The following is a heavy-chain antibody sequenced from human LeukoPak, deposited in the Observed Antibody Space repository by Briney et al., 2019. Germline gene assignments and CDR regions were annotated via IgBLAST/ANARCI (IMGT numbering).Heavy chain of an antibody. CDR3: AKDYSAAGLIGPRGYYYYMDV. V-gene: IGHV3-30*04. D-gene: IGHD6-19*01. CDR1: VFTFSGCA. Sequence: PGRSLRLSCAASVFTFSGCAMHWVRQAPGKGLEWVAVISYDGGNKYYADSVKGRFTISRDNSKNTLYLQMNSLRAEDTAVYYCAKDYSAAGLIGPRGYYYYMDVWGKGTTVTVSS. J-gene: IGHJ6*03. CDR2: ISYDGGNK.